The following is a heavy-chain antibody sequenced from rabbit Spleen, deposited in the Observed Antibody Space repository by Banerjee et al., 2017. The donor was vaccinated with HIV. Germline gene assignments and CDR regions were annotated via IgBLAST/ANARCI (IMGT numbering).Heavy chain of an antibody. CDR1: GFSFSSSDY. Sequence: QSLEESGGDLVKPGASLTLTCTASGFSFSSSDYMCWVRQAPGKGLEWIACIYAGSSGSTYSATWAKGRFTLSKTSSTTVTLQMTSLTVADTATYFCARDAGTSFSTYGMDLWGPGTLVTVS. J-gene: IGHJ6*01. CDR2: IYAGSSGST. CDR3: ARDAGTSFSTYGMDL. V-gene: IGHV1S40*01. D-gene: IGHD8-1*01.